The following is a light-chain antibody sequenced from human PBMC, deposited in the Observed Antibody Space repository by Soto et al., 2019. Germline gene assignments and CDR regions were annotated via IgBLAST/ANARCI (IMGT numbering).Light chain of an antibody. CDR1: QYINIY. J-gene: IGKJ4*01. CDR2: AAS. CDR3: QQSYSSAPLT. V-gene: IGKV1-39*01. Sequence: DIPMTQSPSSLSASLGDRVTITCRASQYINIYLNWYQQKPGKAPKLLIYAASSLQSGVPSRFSGSGSGTEFTLTIISLQPEDFATYYCQQSYSSAPLTFGGGTQVEIK.